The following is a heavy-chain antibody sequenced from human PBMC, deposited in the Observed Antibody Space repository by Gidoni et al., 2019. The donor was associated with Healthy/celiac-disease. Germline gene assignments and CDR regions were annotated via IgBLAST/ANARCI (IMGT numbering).Heavy chain of an antibody. CDR2: ISYDGSNR. CDR1: GFTFSSYG. J-gene: IGHJ3*02. Sequence: QVQLVESGGGVVQPGRSQRLSCAASGFTFSSYGMHWVRQAPGKGLEWVAVISYDGSNRYYADSVNGRFTISRDNSKNTLYLQMNSLRAEDTAVYYCAKGGLFTIFDAFDIWGQGTMVTVSS. V-gene: IGHV3-30*18. CDR3: AKGGLFTIFDAFDI. D-gene: IGHD3-9*01.